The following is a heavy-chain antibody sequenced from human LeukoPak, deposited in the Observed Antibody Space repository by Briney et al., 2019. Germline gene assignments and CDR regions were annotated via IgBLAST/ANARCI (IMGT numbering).Heavy chain of an antibody. D-gene: IGHD3-16*01. CDR1: GDSISSGGYY. CDR3: ARGSYDGVDYFDY. V-gene: IGHV4-31*03. Sequence: SQTLSLTCTVSGDSISSGGYYWSWICQHPGKGLEWIGYIYYSGSTYYNPSLKSRVTISVDTSKNQFSLKLSSVTAADTAVYYCARGSYDGVDYFDYWGQGTLVTVSS. CDR2: IYYSGST. J-gene: IGHJ4*02.